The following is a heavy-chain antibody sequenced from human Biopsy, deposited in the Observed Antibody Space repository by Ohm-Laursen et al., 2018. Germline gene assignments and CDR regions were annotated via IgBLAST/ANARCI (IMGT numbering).Heavy chain of an antibody. D-gene: IGHD3-22*01. CDR1: DDSIRNFY. V-gene: IGHV4-59*01. CDR2: ASYSGYT. J-gene: IGHJ2*01. CDR3: ARDRGYYSDRTVPGYFDL. Sequence: SETLPLTCTVSDDSIRNFYWTWIRQPPGQGLEWIGHASYSGYTNYNPSLKSRVTISVDTSKNHFSLRLRSVTPADTAIYYCARDRGYYSDRTVPGYFDLWGRGTLVTVSS.